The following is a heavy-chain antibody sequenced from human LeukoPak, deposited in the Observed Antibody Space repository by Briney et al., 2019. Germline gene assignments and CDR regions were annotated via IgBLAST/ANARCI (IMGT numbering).Heavy chain of an antibody. CDR1: GFTFDDYG. CDR2: INWNGGST. D-gene: IGHD3-22*01. J-gene: IGHJ6*03. Sequence: PGGSLRLSCAASGFTFDDYGMSWVRQAPGKGLEWVSGINWNGGSTGYADSVKGRFTISRDNAKNSLYLQMNSLRAEDTALYYCARGRPWSSGYYLYYYYYMDVWGKGTTVTVSS. V-gene: IGHV3-20*04. CDR3: ARGRPWSSGYYLYYYYYMDV.